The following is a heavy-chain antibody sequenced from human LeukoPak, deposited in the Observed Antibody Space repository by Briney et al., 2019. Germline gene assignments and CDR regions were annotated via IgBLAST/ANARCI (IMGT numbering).Heavy chain of an antibody. Sequence: ASVKVSCKASGYTFTGYYMHWVRQAPGQGFEWMGWINPNSGDTNSAQKFQGRVTMTRDTSISTAYMELSRLRSDDTAVYYCAREGMFGELLFDYWGQGTLVTVSS. J-gene: IGHJ4*02. D-gene: IGHD3-10*02. CDR1: GYTFTGYY. CDR3: AREGMFGELLFDY. V-gene: IGHV1-2*02. CDR2: INPNSGDT.